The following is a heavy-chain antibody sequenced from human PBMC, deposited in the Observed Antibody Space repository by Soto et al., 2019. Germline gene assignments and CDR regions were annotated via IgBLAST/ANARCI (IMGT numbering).Heavy chain of an antibody. CDR3: ATAPKRITIFGVVPG. CDR2: FDPEDGET. Sequence: ASVQVSCQVSGYTLTELSMHWVRQAPGKGLEWMGGFDPEDGETIYAQKFQGRVTMTEDTSTDTAYMELSSLRSEDTAVYYCATAPKRITIFGVVPGWGRGTLVTVSS. J-gene: IGHJ4*02. CDR1: GYTLTELS. V-gene: IGHV1-24*01. D-gene: IGHD3-3*01.